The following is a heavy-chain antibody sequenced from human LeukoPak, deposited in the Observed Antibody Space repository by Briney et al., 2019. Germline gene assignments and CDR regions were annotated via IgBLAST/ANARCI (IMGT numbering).Heavy chain of an antibody. V-gene: IGHV4-30-2*01. Sequence: SETLSLTCTVSGGSISSGGYYWSWIRQPPGKGLEWIGYIYHSGSTYYNPSLKSRVTISVDRSKNQFSLKLSSVTAADTAVYYCARGLWGSGYYLDYWGQGTLVTVSS. CDR3: ARGLWGSGYYLDY. CDR1: GGSISSGGYY. J-gene: IGHJ4*02. D-gene: IGHD7-27*01. CDR2: IYHSGST.